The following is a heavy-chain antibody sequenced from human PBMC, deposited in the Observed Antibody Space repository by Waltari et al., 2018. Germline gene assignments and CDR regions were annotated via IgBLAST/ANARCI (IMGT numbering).Heavy chain of an antibody. CDR3: ARNRVRAAAGRNWFDP. Sequence: QLQLQESGPGLVKPSETLSLTCTVSGGSISSSSYYWGWIRQPPGKGLEWIGSIYYSGSTYYNPSLKSRVTISVDTSKNQFSLKLSSVTAADTAVYYCARNRVRAAAGRNWFDPWGQGTLVTVSS. CDR2: IYYSGST. J-gene: IGHJ5*02. D-gene: IGHD6-13*01. V-gene: IGHV4-39*07. CDR1: GGSISSSSYY.